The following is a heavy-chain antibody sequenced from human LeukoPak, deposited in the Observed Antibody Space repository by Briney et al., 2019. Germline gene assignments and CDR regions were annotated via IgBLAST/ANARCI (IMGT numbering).Heavy chain of an antibody. D-gene: IGHD5-24*01. Sequence: GGSLRLSCAASGFTFDDYAMHWVRQAPGKGLEWVSGISWNSGSIGYADSVKGRFTISRDNAKNSLYLQMNSLRAEDTALYYCAKDYVEMATIGDSVDAFDIWGQGTMVTVSS. CDR2: ISWNSGSI. J-gene: IGHJ3*02. CDR3: AKDYVEMATIGDSVDAFDI. V-gene: IGHV3-9*01. CDR1: GFTFDDYA.